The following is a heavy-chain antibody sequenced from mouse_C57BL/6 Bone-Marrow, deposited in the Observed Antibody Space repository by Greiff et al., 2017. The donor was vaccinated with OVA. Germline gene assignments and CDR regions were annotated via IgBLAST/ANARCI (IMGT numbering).Heavy chain of an antibody. D-gene: IGHD2-5*01. J-gene: IGHJ4*01. Sequence: DVMLVESGGDLVKPGGSLKLSCAASGFTFSSYGMSWVRQTPDKRLEWVATISSGGSYTYYPDSVKGRFTISRDNAKNTLYLQMRSLKSEDTAMYYCARKGYSNYDYAMDYWGQGTSVTVSS. V-gene: IGHV5-6*02. CDR3: ARKGYSNYDYAMDY. CDR2: ISSGGSYT. CDR1: GFTFSSYG.